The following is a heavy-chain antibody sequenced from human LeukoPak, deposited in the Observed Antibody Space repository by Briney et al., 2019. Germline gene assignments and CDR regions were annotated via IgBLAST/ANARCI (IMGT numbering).Heavy chain of an antibody. CDR2: INPDGSEK. Sequence: GGSLRLSCAASGFTFSSYWMNWVRQAPGKGLEWVASINPDGSEKYSVDSVKGRFTISRDNAKNSLYLQMNNLRAEDTAVYYCARDRGYSSFDYWGQGTLVTVSS. CDR3: ARDRGYSSFDY. V-gene: IGHV3-7*01. J-gene: IGHJ4*02. CDR1: GFTFSSYW. D-gene: IGHD6-19*01.